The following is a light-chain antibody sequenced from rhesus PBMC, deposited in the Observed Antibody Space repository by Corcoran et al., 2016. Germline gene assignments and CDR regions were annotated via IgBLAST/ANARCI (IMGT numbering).Light chain of an antibody. J-gene: IGKJ1*01. CDR2: YAS. Sequence: DIQMTQSPSSLSASVGDTVTITCRASQGISNYLAWYQQKPGKAPKPLIYYASNLESGVPSRFSGRGSWKDVTHTISSMQPEEFAIYYCQQHNSYPRTFGQGTKVEIK. CDR1: QGISNY. V-gene: IGKV1S14*01. CDR3: QQHNSYPRT.